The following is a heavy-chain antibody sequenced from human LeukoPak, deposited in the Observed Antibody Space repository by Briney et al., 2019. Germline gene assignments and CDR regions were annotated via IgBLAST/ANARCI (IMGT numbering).Heavy chain of an antibody. CDR2: MNPNSGNT. Sequence: ASVTVSCKASGYTFTSYDINWVRQAPGQGLEWMGWMNPNSGNTGYAQKFQGRVTMTRNTSISTAYMELSSLRSEDTAVYYCARLAYCTNGVCYGDYYYYYGMDVWGQGTTVTVSS. CDR1: GYTFTSYD. D-gene: IGHD2-8*01. CDR3: ARLAYCTNGVCYGDYYYYYGMDV. V-gene: IGHV1-8*01. J-gene: IGHJ6*02.